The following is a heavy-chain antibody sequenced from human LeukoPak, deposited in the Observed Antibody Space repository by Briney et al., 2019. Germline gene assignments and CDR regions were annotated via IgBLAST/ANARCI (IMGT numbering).Heavy chain of an antibody. V-gene: IGHV4-34*01. Sequence: SETLSLTCAVYGGSFSGYYWSWLRQPPGKGLEWIGEINHSGSTNYNPSLKSRVTISVDTSKNQFSLKLSSETAADTAVYYCARGQVPYYDSSGTYYFDYWGQETLVTVSS. J-gene: IGHJ4*02. CDR2: INHSGST. CDR3: ARGQVPYYDSSGTYYFDY. D-gene: IGHD3-22*01. CDR1: GGSFSGYY.